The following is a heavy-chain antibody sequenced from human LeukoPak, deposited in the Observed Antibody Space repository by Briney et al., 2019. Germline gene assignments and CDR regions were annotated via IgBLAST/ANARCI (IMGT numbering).Heavy chain of an antibody. V-gene: IGHV4-34*01. Sequence: SETLSLICAVYGGSFSGYYWSWIRQPPGKGLEWIGEINHSGSTNYNPSLKSRVTISVDTSKNQFSLKLSSVTAADTAVYYCARGESPITIFGVAPPRHAFDIWGQGTMVTVSS. D-gene: IGHD3-3*01. CDR1: GGSFSGYY. CDR3: ARGESPITIFGVAPPRHAFDI. CDR2: INHSGST. J-gene: IGHJ3*02.